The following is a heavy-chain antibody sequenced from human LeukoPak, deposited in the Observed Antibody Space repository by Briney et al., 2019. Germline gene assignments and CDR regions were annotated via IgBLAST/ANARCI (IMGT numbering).Heavy chain of an antibody. CDR1: GYIFTSYY. CDR2: INPNSGGT. J-gene: IGHJ4*02. V-gene: IGHV1-2*02. CDR3: ARDPGANYFDN. Sequence: ASVKVSCKASGYIFTSYYIHWVRQAPGQGLEWMGWINPNSGGTKYPQKFQGRVTMTSDISTAYMDLRWLRSDDTAVYYCARDPGANYFDNWGQGTLVTVSS.